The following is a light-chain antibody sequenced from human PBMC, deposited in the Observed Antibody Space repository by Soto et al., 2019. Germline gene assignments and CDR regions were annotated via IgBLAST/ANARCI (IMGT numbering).Light chain of an antibody. CDR2: DVR. CDR1: SSDVGGYNY. CDR3: TSYTSSSTHV. Sequence: QSARTQPASVSASPGQSITISCTGTSSDVGGYNYVSWYQQHPGKAPKLMIYDVRNRPSGVSDRFSGSKSGNTASLTISGLQAEDEADYYRTSYTSSSTHVFGTGTKVTVL. J-gene: IGLJ1*01. V-gene: IGLV2-14*01.